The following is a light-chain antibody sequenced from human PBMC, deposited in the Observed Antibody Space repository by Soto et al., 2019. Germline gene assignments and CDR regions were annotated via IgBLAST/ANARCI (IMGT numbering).Light chain of an antibody. CDR2: AAS. CDR1: QSVSSN. Sequence: EIVMTQSPATLSVSPGERATLSCRASQSVSSNLAWYQQKPGQAPRLLIYAASTRATDIPVRFSGSGSGTEFTLISSRLQDEDFAFYYCQQYNNWPHTFGQGTKVEIK. CDR3: QQYNNWPHT. J-gene: IGKJ1*01. V-gene: IGKV3-15*01.